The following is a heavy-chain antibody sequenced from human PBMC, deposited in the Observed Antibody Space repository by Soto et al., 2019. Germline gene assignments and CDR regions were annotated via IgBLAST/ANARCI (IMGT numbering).Heavy chain of an antibody. Sequence: QVRPVQSEAEVKKAGSSVKVSCKVSGGTFISDAVTWVRQAPGQGLEWMGGVIPMFPKANYAQKFQGRATISADKATSTVYMELHSLKSEDTAVYYCARCHSDSSGPGYLDSWGQGTLVTV. J-gene: IGHJ4*02. CDR3: ARCHSDSSGPGYLDS. D-gene: IGHD3-22*01. V-gene: IGHV1-69*06. CDR1: GGTFISDA. CDR2: VIPMFPKA.